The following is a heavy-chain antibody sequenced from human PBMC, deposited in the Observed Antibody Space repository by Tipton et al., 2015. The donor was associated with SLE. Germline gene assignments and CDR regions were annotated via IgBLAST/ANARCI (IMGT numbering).Heavy chain of an antibody. Sequence: TLSLTCSVSGGSITNSNYYWGWIRQPPGKRLEWIGTIHYSGSTFYNPSLKSRATISLDTSKNQFSLKLTSVTAADTAVYYCARDPYDSWSDYQATFDYWGQGTLVTVSP. J-gene: IGHJ4*02. CDR3: ARDPYDSWSDYQATFDY. V-gene: IGHV4-39*07. D-gene: IGHD3-3*01. CDR2: IHYSGST. CDR1: GGSITNSNYY.